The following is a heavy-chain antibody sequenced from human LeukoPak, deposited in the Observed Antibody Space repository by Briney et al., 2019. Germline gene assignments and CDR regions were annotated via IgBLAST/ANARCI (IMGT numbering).Heavy chain of an antibody. CDR3: ARRVGSNNKVWFDP. Sequence: SETLSLTCTVSGGSISNYYWGWIRQPPGKGLEWIGSIYYSGSTYYNPSLKSRVTIYVDTSKNQFSLKLSSVTAADTAVDYCARRVGSNNKVWFDPWGQGTLVTVSS. J-gene: IGHJ5*02. CDR2: IYYSGST. CDR1: GGSISNYY. D-gene: IGHD1-26*01. V-gene: IGHV4-39*01.